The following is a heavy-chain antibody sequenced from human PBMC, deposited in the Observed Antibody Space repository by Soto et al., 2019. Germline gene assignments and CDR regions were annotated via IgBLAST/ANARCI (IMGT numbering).Heavy chain of an antibody. V-gene: IGHV3-21*01. CDR2: ISNSGSFI. CDR1: GFSFSTYA. J-gene: IGHJ4*02. D-gene: IGHD2-2*01. CDR3: ARVYLGRSSTTCLFYFDY. Sequence: EVQLVESGGGLVKPGQSLRLSCAASGFSFSTYAMNWVRQAPGKGLEWVSSISNSGSFIYYADSLKGRFTLSRDNTKNSVHLQMDSLRAEDTAVFYCARVYLGRSSTTCLFYFDYWGQGTLVTVSS.